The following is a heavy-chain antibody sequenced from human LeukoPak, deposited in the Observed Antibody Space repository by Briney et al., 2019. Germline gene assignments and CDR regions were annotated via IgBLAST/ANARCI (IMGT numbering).Heavy chain of an antibody. Sequence: PSETLSLTCTVSGGSISSYYWSWIRQPPGKGLEWIGYIYYSGSTNYNPSLKSRATISVDTSKNQFSLKLSSVTAADTAVYYCARGPVLSYYFDYWGQGTLVTVSS. D-gene: IGHD2-8*01. CDR2: IYYSGST. J-gene: IGHJ4*02. CDR1: GGSISSYY. CDR3: ARGPVLSYYFDY. V-gene: IGHV4-59*01.